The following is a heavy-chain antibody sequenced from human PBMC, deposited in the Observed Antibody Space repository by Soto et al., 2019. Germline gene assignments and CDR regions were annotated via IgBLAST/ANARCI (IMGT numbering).Heavy chain of an antibody. CDR3: AKGDDS. Sequence: QVQLVESGGGVVQPGRSLRLSCAASGFTFSSYGMHWVRQAPGKGLEWVAVISYDGSNKYYADSVKGRFTISRDNSKNTLYLQINSLRAEDTAVYYCAKGDDSWGQGTLVTVSS. V-gene: IGHV3-30*18. J-gene: IGHJ5*01. CDR1: GFTFSSYG. CDR2: ISYDGSNK.